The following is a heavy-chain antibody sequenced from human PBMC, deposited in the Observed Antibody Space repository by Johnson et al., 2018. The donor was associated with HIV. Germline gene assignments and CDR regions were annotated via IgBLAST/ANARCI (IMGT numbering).Heavy chain of an antibody. CDR1: GFTFSNAW. CDR3: ARSPYSSGWYNGFQWAFDI. D-gene: IGHD6-13*01. Sequence: VQLVESGGGLVKPGGSLRLSCAASGFTFSNAWMSWVRQAPGKGLEYVSAISSNGGSTYYANSVKGRFTISRDNSKNTLYLQMGSLRAEDMAVYYCARSPYSSGWYNGFQWAFDIWGQGTMVTVSS. V-gene: IGHV3-64*01. CDR2: ISSNGGST. J-gene: IGHJ3*02.